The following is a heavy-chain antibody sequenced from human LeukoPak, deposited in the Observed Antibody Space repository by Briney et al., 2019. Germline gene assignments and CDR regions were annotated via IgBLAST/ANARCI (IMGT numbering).Heavy chain of an antibody. CDR2: ISPDSGGT. Sequence: ASVKVSCKASGYSFTYYYIHWVRQAPGQGLEWMGWISPDSGGTNNAQEFQGRVTMTRNTSISTAYMELSSLRSEDTAVYYCARVGQVVSAWDYGGTDHDFDYWGQGTLVTVSS. D-gene: IGHD4-23*01. CDR1: GYSFTYYY. CDR3: ARVGQVVSAWDYGGTDHDFDY. V-gene: IGHV1-2*02. J-gene: IGHJ4*02.